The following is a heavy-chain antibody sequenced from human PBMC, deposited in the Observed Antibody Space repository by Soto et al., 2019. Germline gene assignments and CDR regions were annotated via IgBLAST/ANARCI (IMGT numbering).Heavy chain of an antibody. Sequence: SETLSLTCTVSGGSISSSSYYWGWIRQPPGKGLEWIGSIYYSGSTYYNPSLKSRVTISVDTSKNQFSLKLSSVTAADTAVYYCARREAAAIRGFDYRGQGNLVTVSS. CDR3: ARREAAAIRGFDY. D-gene: IGHD2-2*02. CDR2: IYYSGST. CDR1: GGSISSSSYY. J-gene: IGHJ4*02. V-gene: IGHV4-39*01.